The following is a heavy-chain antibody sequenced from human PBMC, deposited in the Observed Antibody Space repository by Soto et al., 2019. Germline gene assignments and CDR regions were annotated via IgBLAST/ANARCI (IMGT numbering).Heavy chain of an antibody. J-gene: IGHJ4*02. CDR2: ISHTGTT. Sequence: QVQLQESGPGLVKPSETLSLTCVVSGDSISGSKWWSWVRLPPGKGLEWIGEISHTGTTNYNPSLKSRVTMSVDKPKNQFSLNLTSLSAADTAVYYCARVISSREEYFDYWGRGTLVTVSP. CDR1: GDSISGSKW. CDR3: ARVISSREEYFDY. V-gene: IGHV4-4*02. D-gene: IGHD2-2*01.